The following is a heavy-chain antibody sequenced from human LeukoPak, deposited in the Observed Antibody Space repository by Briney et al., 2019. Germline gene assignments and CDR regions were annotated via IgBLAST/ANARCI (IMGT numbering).Heavy chain of an antibody. V-gene: IGHV4-61*02. CDR1: SGSISSGSYY. J-gene: IGHJ4*02. CDR3: ARGVSAYSSSWYLYYFDY. CDR2: IYTSGST. D-gene: IGHD6-13*01. Sequence: SQTLSLTCTVSSGSISSGSYYWSWIRQPAGKGLEWIGRIYTSGSTNYNPSLKSRVTISVDTSKNQFSLKLSSVTAADTAVYYCARGVSAYSSSWYLYYFDYWGQGTLVTVSS.